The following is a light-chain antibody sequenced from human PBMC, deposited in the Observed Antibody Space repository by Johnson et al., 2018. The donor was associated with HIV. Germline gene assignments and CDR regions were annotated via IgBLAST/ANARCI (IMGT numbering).Light chain of an antibody. CDR2: DNY. CDR1: SSNIGNNY. CDR3: GTWDSSLSAGEV. V-gene: IGLV1-51*01. J-gene: IGLJ1*01. Sequence: QSVLTQPPSVSAAPGQKVTISCSGSSSNIGNNYVSWYQQLPGTAPKLLIYDNYKRPSGTPDRFSGSKSGTSATLGITGLQTGDEADYYCGTWDSSLSAGEVFGTGTKVTVL.